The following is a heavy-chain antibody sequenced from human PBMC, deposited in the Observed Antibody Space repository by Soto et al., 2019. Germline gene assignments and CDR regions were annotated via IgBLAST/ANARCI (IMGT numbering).Heavy chain of an antibody. CDR2: INHSGST. J-gene: IGHJ6*02. V-gene: IGHV4-34*01. CDR1: GGSFSGYY. Sequence: SETLSLTCAVYGGSFSGYYWSWIRQPPGKGLEWIGEINHSGSTNYNPSLKSRVTISVDTTKNQFSLKLSSVTAADTAVYYCARDVRGCTSCSGYYDYYYGMDVWGQGTTVTVSS. CDR3: ARDVRGCTSCSGYYDYYYGMDV. D-gene: IGHD2-2*01.